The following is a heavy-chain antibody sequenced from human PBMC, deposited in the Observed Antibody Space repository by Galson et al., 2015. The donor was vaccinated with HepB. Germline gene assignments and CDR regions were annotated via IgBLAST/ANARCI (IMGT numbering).Heavy chain of an antibody. J-gene: IGHJ6*03. CDR2: ISGSGGST. CDR3: AKVGNYDFRELLYYYCYMDV. Sequence: SLRLSCAASGFTFSSYAMSWVRQAPGKGLEWVSAISGSGGSTYYADSVKGRFTISRDNSKNTLYLQMNSLRAEDTAVYYCAKVGNYDFRELLYYYCYMDVWGKGTTVTVSS. V-gene: IGHV3-23*01. D-gene: IGHD3-3*01. CDR1: GFTFSSYA.